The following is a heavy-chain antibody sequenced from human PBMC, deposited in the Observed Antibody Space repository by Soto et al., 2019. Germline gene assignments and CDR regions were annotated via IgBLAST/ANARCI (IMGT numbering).Heavy chain of an antibody. D-gene: IGHD6-19*01. CDR2: LSGSGGST. J-gene: IGHJ4*02. CDR3: AKDRTPTAVALELRLDY. V-gene: IGHV3-23*01. Sequence: PGGSLRLSCAASGFTFRSYAMSWVRQAPGKWLEWVSALSGSGGSTYYAASVKCRFTISRDNSKNTRYLQMNSLRAEDTAVYYCAKDRTPTAVALELRLDYWGQGTLVTVSS. CDR1: GFTFRSYA.